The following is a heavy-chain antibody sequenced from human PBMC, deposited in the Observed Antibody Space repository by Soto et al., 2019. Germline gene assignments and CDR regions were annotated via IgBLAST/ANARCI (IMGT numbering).Heavy chain of an antibody. J-gene: IGHJ4*02. V-gene: IGHV3-30*18. Sequence: GGSLRLSCAASGFTFSSYGMHWVRQAPGKGLEWVAVISYDGSNKYYADSVKGRFTISRDNSKNTLYLQMNSLRAEDTAVYYCAKDSLWLGELFGYFDYWGQGTLVTVYS. D-gene: IGHD3-10*01. CDR3: AKDSLWLGELFGYFDY. CDR2: ISYDGSNK. CDR1: GFTFSSYG.